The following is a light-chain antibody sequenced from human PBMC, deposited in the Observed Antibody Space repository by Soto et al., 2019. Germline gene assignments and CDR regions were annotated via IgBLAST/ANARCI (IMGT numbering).Light chain of an antibody. CDR1: SSDVGGYNY. CDR2: DVS. CDR3: SSYTSSSTLGV. J-gene: IGLJ1*01. Sequence: QSALTQPASVSGSPGQSITISCTGTSSDVGGYNYVSWYQQHPGKAPKLMIYDVSNRPSGASNRFSGSKSGNTASLTISGLQAEDEADYYCSSYTSSSTLGVFGTGTKVTVL. V-gene: IGLV2-14*01.